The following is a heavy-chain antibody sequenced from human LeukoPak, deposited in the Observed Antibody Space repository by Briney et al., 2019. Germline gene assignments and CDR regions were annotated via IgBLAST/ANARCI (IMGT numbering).Heavy chain of an antibody. CDR3: AKDNAPRRYCSGGSCPLDY. V-gene: IGHV4-30-2*01. D-gene: IGHD2-15*01. CDR2: IYHSGNT. Sequence: SETLSLTCTVSGGSISSGGYYWSWIRQPPGKGLEWIGYIYHSGNTYYNPSLKSRVTISVDTSKNQFSLKLSSVTAADTAVYYCAKDNAPRRYCSGGSCPLDYWGQGTLVTVSS. CDR1: GGSISSGGYY. J-gene: IGHJ4*02.